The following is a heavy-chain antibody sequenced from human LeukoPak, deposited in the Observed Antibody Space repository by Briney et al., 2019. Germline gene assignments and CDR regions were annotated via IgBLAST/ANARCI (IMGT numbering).Heavy chain of an antibody. D-gene: IGHD6-13*01. CDR1: GFTFTSYA. CDR3: AKDGQQLGPAAFDI. V-gene: IGHV3-48*04. J-gene: IGHJ3*02. Sequence: GGSLRLSCAASGFTFTSYAMNWVRQAPGKGLEWVSHISSSSGTIYYADSVKGRFTISRDNAKNSVYLQMNSLRAEDTAVYYCAKDGQQLGPAAFDIWGQGTMVTVSS. CDR2: ISSSSGTI.